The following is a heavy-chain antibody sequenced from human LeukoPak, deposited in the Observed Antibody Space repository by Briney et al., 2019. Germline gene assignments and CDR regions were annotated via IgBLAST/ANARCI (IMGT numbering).Heavy chain of an antibody. V-gene: IGHV1-69*06. CDR2: IIPIFGTA. CDR1: GGTFSSQA. Sequence: ASVKVSCKTSGGTFSSQAISWVRQAPGQGLEWMGGIIPIFGTANYAQKFQGRVTITADKSTSTAYMELNSLRTEDTALYYCAKDKLAVAGTDYFDCWGQGTLVTVSS. D-gene: IGHD6-19*01. J-gene: IGHJ4*02. CDR3: AKDKLAVAGTDYFDC.